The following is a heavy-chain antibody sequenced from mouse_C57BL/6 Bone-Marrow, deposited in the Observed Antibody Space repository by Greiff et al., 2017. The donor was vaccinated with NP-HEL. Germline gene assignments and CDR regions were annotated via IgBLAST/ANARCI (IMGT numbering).Heavy chain of an antibody. J-gene: IGHJ4*01. CDR2: IYPRSGNT. V-gene: IGHV1-81*01. Sequence: VQRVESGAELARPGASVKLSCKASGYTFTSYGISWVKQRTGQGLEWIGEIYPRSGNTYYNEKFKGKATLTADKSSSTAYMELRSLTSEDSAVYFCASPPTVVATRDYAMDYWGQGTSVTVSS. D-gene: IGHD1-1*01. CDR3: ASPPTVVATRDYAMDY. CDR1: GYTFTSYG.